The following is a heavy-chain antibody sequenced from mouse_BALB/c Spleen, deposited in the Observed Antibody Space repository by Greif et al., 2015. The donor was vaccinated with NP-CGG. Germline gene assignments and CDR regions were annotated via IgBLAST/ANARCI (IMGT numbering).Heavy chain of an antibody. CDR2: IRNKANGYTT. CDR3: ARTGYYAMDY. CDR1: GFTFTDYY. J-gene: IGHJ4*01. Sequence: EVQLVESGGGLVQPGGSLRLSCVTSGFTFTDYYMSWVRQPPGKALEWLGFIRNKANGYTTEYSASVKGRFTISRDNSQSILYLQMNTLRAEDSATYYCARTGYYAMDYWGQGTSVTVSS. V-gene: IGHV7-3*02. D-gene: IGHD4-1*01.